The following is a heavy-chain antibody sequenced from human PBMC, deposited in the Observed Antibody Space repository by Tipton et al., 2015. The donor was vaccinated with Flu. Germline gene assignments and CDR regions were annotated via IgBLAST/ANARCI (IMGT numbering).Heavy chain of an antibody. V-gene: IGHV3-7*01. CDR1: GFTFSSYW. CDR3: AGSRSVGAMYDY. CDR2: IKQDGSEK. J-gene: IGHJ4*02. D-gene: IGHD1-26*01. Sequence: SLRLSCAASGFTFSSYWMSWVRQAPGKGLEWVANIKQDGSEKYYVDSVKGRFTISRDNAKNSLYLQMNSLRAEDTAVYYCAGSRSVGAMYDYWGQGTLVTVSS.